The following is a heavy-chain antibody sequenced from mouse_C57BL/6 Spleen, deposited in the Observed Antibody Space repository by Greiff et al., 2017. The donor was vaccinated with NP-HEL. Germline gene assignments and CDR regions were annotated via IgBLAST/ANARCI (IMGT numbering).Heavy chain of an antibody. J-gene: IGHJ3*01. D-gene: IGHD1-3*01. CDR3: TRGSSGRFAY. Sequence: EVQLQQSGTVLARPGASVKMSCKTSGYTFTSYWMHWVKQRPGQGLEWLGAIYPGNSDTSYNQKFKGKAKLTAVTSASTAYMELSSLTNEDSAVYYCTRGSSGRFAYWGQGTLVTVSA. V-gene: IGHV1-5*01. CDR2: IYPGNSDT. CDR1: GYTFTSYW.